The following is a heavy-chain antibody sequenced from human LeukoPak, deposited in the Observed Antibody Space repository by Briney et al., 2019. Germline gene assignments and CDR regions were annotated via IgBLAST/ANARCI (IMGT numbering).Heavy chain of an antibody. D-gene: IGHD3-22*01. CDR1: GGSISSYY. CDR3: ARDRPYDSSGYYGAVGWGYYYYGMDV. V-gene: IGHV4-4*07. CDR2: IYTSGST. Sequence: SETLSLTCTVSGGSISSYYWSWIRQPAGKGLEWIGRIYTSGSTNYNPSLKSRVTMSVDTSKNQFSLKLSSVTAADTAVYYCARDRPYDSSGYYGAVGWGYYYYGMDVWGQGTTVTVSS. J-gene: IGHJ6*02.